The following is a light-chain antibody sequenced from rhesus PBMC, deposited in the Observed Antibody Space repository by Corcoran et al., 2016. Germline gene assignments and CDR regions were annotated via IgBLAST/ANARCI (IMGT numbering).Light chain of an antibody. V-gene: IGKV1-37*01. CDR1: QGISSY. J-gene: IGKJ4*01. CDR2: YAS. Sequence: DIQMTQSPSSLSASVGDTVTITCRASQGISSYLAWYQQKPGKAPKPLIYYASNLEMGVPSRFSGSGSGTEITLTISRLEPEDFATYYCQQYNSAPLTFGGGTKVEIK. CDR3: QQYNSAPLT.